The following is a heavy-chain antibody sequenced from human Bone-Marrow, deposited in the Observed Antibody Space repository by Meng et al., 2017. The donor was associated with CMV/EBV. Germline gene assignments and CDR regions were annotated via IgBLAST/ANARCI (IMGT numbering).Heavy chain of an antibody. CDR2: IYPGDSDT. CDR1: GYSFTSYW. D-gene: IGHD3-3*01. CDR3: ARVLRSGNSTPYLDY. J-gene: IGHJ4*02. Sequence: GASLKISCKCSGYSFTSYWIGWVRQMPGKGLEWMGIIYPGDSDTRYSPSFQGQVTISADKSISTAYLQWSSLKASDTAMYYCARVLRSGNSTPYLDYWGQGTLVTVSS. V-gene: IGHV5-51*01.